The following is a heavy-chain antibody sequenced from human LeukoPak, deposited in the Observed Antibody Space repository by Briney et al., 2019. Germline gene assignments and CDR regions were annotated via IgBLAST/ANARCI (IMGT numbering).Heavy chain of an antibody. CDR3: ARYYDILTGSYFDY. J-gene: IGHJ4*02. CDR2: IYHSGST. Sequence: SETLSLTCAASGGSISSGGYSWSWIRQPPGKGLEWIGYIYHSGSTYYNPSLKSRATISVDRSKNQFSLKLSSVTAADTAVYYCARYYDILTGSYFDYWGQGTLVTVSS. CDR1: GGSISSGGYS. D-gene: IGHD3-9*01. V-gene: IGHV4-30-2*01.